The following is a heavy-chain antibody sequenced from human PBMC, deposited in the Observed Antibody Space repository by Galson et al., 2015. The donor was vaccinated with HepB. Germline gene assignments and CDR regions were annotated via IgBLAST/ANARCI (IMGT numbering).Heavy chain of an antibody. D-gene: IGHD6-19*01. J-gene: IGHJ4*02. Sequence: SVKVSCKASGYTFTSYGISWVRQAPGQGLEWMGWISAYNGNTNYVQKLQGRVTMTTDTSTSTASMELRSLRSDDTAVYYCARDPGIALAPIDYWGQGTLVTVSS. V-gene: IGHV1-18*04. CDR3: ARDPGIALAPIDY. CDR2: ISAYNGNT. CDR1: GYTFTSYG.